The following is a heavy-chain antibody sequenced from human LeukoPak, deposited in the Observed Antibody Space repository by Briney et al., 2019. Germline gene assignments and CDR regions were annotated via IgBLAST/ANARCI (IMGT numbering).Heavy chain of an antibody. V-gene: IGHV1-46*01. D-gene: IGHD4-17*01. CDR3: ARGYGEPYEVSYYYYGMDV. J-gene: IGHJ6*02. CDR2: INPSGGST. CDR1: GYTFTSYY. Sequence: RASVKVSCKASGYTFTSYYMHWVRQAPGQGLEWMGIINPSGGSTSYAQKFQGRVTMTRDTSTSTVYMELSSLRSEDTAVYYCARGYGEPYEVSYYYYGMDVWGQGTTVTVSS.